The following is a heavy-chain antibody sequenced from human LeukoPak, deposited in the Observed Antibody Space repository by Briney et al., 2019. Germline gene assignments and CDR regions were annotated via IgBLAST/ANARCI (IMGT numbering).Heavy chain of an antibody. CDR1: GFTFNNYA. CDR2: ISASGVMT. J-gene: IGHJ4*02. Sequence: GGSLRLSCAASGFTFNNYAMTWVRQAPGKGLEWVSSISASGVMTYYADSVKGRFTVSRDNSKDSLYLQMSSLTAADTAVYYCAKDRSIGTYYTFDHWGQGTLVTVSS. D-gene: IGHD1-26*01. CDR3: AKDRSIGTYYTFDH. V-gene: IGHV3-23*01.